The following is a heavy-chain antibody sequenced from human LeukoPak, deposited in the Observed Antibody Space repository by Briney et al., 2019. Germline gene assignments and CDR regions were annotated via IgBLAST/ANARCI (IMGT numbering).Heavy chain of an antibody. V-gene: IGHV1-69*05. Sequence: SVKVSCKASGGTFSSYAISWVRQAPGQGLEWMGRIIPIFGTANYAQKFQGRVTITTDESTSTAYMELSGLRSEDTAVYYCARDGSYDSSGYYYGFYFDYWGQGTLVTVSS. CDR2: IIPIFGTA. CDR3: ARDGSYDSSGYYYGFYFDY. D-gene: IGHD3-22*01. J-gene: IGHJ4*02. CDR1: GGTFSSYA.